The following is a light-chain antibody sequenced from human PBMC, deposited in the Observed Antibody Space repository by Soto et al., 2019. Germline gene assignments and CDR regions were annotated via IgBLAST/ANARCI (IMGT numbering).Light chain of an antibody. J-gene: IGLJ1*01. V-gene: IGLV2-23*01. Sequence: QSALTQPASVSGSPGQSITISCTETSSDIGSYNLVSWYQELPGKAPKLMIYEGDKRPSGVSNRFSGSKSGNTASLTISGLQAEDEADYYCCSYAGSRKYYVFGAGTKVTVL. CDR3: CSYAGSRKYYV. CDR2: EGD. CDR1: SSDIGSYNL.